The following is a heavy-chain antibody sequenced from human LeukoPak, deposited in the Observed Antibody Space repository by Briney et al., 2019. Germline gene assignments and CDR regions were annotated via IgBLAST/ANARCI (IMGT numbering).Heavy chain of an antibody. CDR1: GFTFSSYA. Sequence: GGSLRLSCAASGFTFSSYAMHWVRQAPGKGLEWVAVISYDGSNKYYADSVKGRFTISRDNSKNTLYLQMNSLRAEDTAVYYCARGLAVGLMDYWGRGTLVTVSS. J-gene: IGHJ4*02. CDR2: ISYDGSNK. D-gene: IGHD6-19*01. CDR3: ARGLAVGLMDY. V-gene: IGHV3-30-3*01.